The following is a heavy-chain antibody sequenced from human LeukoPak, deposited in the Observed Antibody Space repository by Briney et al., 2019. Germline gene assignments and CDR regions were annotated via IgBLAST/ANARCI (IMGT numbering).Heavy chain of an antibody. V-gene: IGHV3-21*01. CDR2: ISSGSGYI. CDR1: GFTFSSYT. Sequence: GGSLRLSCAASGFTFSSYTMNWVRQAPGKGLEWVSSISSGSGYIYYADSLKGRFTISRDNAENSLCLQMNSLGAEDTAVYYCTRAFGSARYYPFDFWGRGTLVTVSS. CDR3: TRAFGSARYYPFDF. D-gene: IGHD3-10*01. J-gene: IGHJ4*02.